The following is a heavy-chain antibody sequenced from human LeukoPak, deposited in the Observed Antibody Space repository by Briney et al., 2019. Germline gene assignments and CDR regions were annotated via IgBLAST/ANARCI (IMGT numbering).Heavy chain of an antibody. Sequence: SVKLSCKAPGGTFISYPISWVRQAPGQGLELMGVIIPIFGTANYAQKFQGRVTITADESTSTAYMELSSLRSEDTAVYYCARGRSDCSSTSCYRYYYYGMDVWGKGTTVTVSS. V-gene: IGHV1-69*13. CDR2: IIPIFGTA. D-gene: IGHD2-2*01. J-gene: IGHJ6*04. CDR1: GGTFISYP. CDR3: ARGRSDCSSTSCYRYYYYGMDV.